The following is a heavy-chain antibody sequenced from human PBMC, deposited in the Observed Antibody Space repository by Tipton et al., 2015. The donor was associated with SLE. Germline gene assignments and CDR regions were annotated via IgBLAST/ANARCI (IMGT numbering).Heavy chain of an antibody. J-gene: IGHJ4*02. CDR3: ASLGDRGGVVT. CDR2: IYNSGSA. Sequence: TLSLTCTVSGASISSGGYYWSWIRQHPGEGPEWIGYIYNSGSAHYNASLKSRLTISVDTSKNQFSLTLSSVTAADTAVYYCASLGDRGGVVTWGQGTLVTVSS. D-gene: IGHD3-3*01. CDR1: GASISSGGYY. V-gene: IGHV4-31*03.